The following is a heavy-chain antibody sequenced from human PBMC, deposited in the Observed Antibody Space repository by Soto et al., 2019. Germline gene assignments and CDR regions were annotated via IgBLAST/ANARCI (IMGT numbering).Heavy chain of an antibody. CDR3: AKLDSSGRDFDY. D-gene: IGHD3-22*01. V-gene: IGHV3-30*18. CDR1: GFTFSSYG. Sequence: QVQLVESGGGVVQPGRSLRLSCAASGFTFSSYGMHWVRQAPGKGLEWVAVISYDGSNKYYADSVKGGFTISRDNSKNTLYLQMNSLRAEDTAVYYCAKLDSSGRDFDYWGQGTLVTVSS. CDR2: ISYDGSNK. J-gene: IGHJ4*02.